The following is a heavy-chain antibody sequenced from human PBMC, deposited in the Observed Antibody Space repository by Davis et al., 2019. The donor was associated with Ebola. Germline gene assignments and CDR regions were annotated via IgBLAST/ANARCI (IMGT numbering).Heavy chain of an antibody. CDR2: ISSSSSYI. Sequence: GGSLRLSCAASGLTFSSYSMNWVRQAPGKGLEWVSSISSSSSYIYYADSVQGRFTISRDNAKNSLYLQMNSLRAEDTAVYYCARAGFTVVTPVGYWGQGTLVTVSS. D-gene: IGHD4-23*01. J-gene: IGHJ4*02. CDR1: GLTFSSYS. V-gene: IGHV3-21*01. CDR3: ARAGFTVVTPVGY.